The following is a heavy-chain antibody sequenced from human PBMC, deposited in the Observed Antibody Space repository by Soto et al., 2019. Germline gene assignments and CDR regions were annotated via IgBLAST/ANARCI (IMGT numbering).Heavy chain of an antibody. CDR2: INHSGST. V-gene: IGHV4-34*01. D-gene: IGHD3-3*01. Sequence: QVQLQQWGAGLLKPSETLSLTCAVYGGSFSGYYWSWIRQPPGKGLEWIGEINHSGSTNYNPSLKSRVTISVDTCKNQFSLKLSSVTAADPAVYYCARVSTIFGAVPNWGQGTLVTVSS. J-gene: IGHJ4*02. CDR3: ARVSTIFGAVPN. CDR1: GGSFSGYY.